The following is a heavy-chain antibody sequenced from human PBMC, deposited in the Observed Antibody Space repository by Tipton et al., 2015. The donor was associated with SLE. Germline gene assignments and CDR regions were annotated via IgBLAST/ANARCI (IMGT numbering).Heavy chain of an antibody. D-gene: IGHD2-21*01. J-gene: IGHJ4*02. CDR2: IYHSGDT. Sequence: TLSLTCIVSDYSISSGYYWGWIRQPPGKGLEWIGSIYHSGDTYYNPSLKSRVTISVDTSKKQFSLKLSSVTAADTAVYYCGRLWADWTFDYWGQGTLVTVSS. CDR3: GRLWADWTFDY. CDR1: DYSISSGYY. V-gene: IGHV4-38-2*02.